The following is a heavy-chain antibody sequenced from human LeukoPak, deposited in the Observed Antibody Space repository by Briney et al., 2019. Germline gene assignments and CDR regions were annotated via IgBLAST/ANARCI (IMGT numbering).Heavy chain of an antibody. D-gene: IGHD3-22*01. V-gene: IGHV3-64*01. CDR1: GFPFSSYA. CDR2: ISIHGGDT. J-gene: IGHJ4*02. CDR3: ARVLRDASGYYDY. Sequence: GGSLRLSCAASGFPFSSYAMHWGRPAPGKGLEYVSAISIHGGDTYYANSVKGRFTISRDNSKNTLYLQMGSMRAEDMAVYYCARVLRDASGYYDYWGQGTLVTVSS.